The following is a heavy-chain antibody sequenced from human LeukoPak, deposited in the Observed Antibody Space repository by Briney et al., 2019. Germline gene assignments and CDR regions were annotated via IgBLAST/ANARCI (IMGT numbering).Heavy chain of an antibody. CDR1: GDSINSYY. CDR2: IYYTGST. CDR3: ARDPTY. Sequence: SETLSLTCTVSGDSINSYYWTWIRQAPGKGLEWIGYIYYTGSTNYSPSLKSRVSISIDPSKNQFSLKLTSVTAAYTAVYYCARDPTYWGQGILVTVSS. J-gene: IGHJ4*02. V-gene: IGHV4-59*01.